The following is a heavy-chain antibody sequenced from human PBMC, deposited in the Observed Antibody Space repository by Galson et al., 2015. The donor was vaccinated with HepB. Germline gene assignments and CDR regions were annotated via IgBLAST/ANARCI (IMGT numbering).Heavy chain of an antibody. J-gene: IGHJ4*02. CDR1: GFTFSSYA. V-gene: IGHV3-30*04. Sequence: SLRLSCAASGFTFSSYAMHWVRQAPGKGLEWVAVISYDGSNKYYADSVKGRSTISRDNSKNTLYLQMNSLRAEDTAVYYCARERYSYGYLGYWGQGTLVTVSS. CDR2: ISYDGSNK. D-gene: IGHD5-18*01. CDR3: ARERYSYGYLGY.